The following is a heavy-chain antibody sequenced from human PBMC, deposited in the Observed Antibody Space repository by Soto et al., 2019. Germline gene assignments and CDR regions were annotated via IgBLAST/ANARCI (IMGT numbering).Heavy chain of an antibody. CDR1: GGSISSYY. CDR3: ARTGGWTGGYNWFDP. CDR2: IYSSGST. D-gene: IGHD6-19*01. V-gene: IGHV4-59*01. J-gene: IGHJ5*02. Sequence: PSETLSLTCTVSGGSISSYYWSWIRHPPGKGLEWIGYIYSSGSTNYNPSHKSRVTISVDTSKKQFSLELNSVTVADTAVYYCARTGGWTGGYNWFDPWGQGTLVTVSS.